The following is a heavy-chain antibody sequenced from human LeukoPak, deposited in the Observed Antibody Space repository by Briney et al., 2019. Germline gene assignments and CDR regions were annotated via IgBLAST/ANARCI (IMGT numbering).Heavy chain of an antibody. D-gene: IGHD3-16*01. J-gene: IGHJ4*02. CDR2: IYHSGST. V-gene: IGHV4-30-2*01. CDR3: ARDRPPGGEHDY. CDR1: GGSISSGGYS. Sequence: PSETLSLTCAVSGGSISSGGYSWSWIRQPPGKGLEWIGYIYHSGSTYYNPSLKSRVTISVDRSKNQFSLKLSSVTAADTAVYYCARDRPPGGEHDYWGQGTLVTVSS.